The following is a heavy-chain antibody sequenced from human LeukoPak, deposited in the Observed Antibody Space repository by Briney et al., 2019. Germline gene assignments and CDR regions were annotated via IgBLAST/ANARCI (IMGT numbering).Heavy chain of an antibody. CDR1: GGSISSSSYY. CDR2: IYYSGST. J-gene: IGHJ4*02. CDR3: ASQTTNGDYDFWSGYYKYYFDY. V-gene: IGHV4-39*01. Sequence: SETLSLTCTVSGGSISSSSYYWGWIRQPPGKGLEWIGSIYYSGSTYYNPSLKSRVTISVDTSKNQFSLKLSSVTAADTAVYYCASQTTNGDYDFWSGYYKYYFDYWGQGTLVTVSS. D-gene: IGHD3-3*01.